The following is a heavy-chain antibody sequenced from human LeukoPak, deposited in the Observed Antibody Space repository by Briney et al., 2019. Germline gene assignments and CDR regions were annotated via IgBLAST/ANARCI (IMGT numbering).Heavy chain of an antibody. CDR1: QFTFNIYP. D-gene: IGHD6-6*01. J-gene: IGHJ4*02. CDR3: AKDLEYSSSVLDY. Sequence: GGSLRLSCAASQFTFNIYPMHWVRQAPGKGLEWVATIAYDGTNIFYADSVKGRFTISRDNSKNTLYLQMNSLRAEDTAVYYCAKDLEYSSSVLDYWGQGTLVTVSS. V-gene: IGHV3-30-3*01. CDR2: IAYDGTNI.